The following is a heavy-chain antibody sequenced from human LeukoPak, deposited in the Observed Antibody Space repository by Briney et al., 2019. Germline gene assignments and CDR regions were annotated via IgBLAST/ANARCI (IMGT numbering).Heavy chain of an antibody. CDR3: AKGRDKYQLLSKNWFDP. CDR2: ISWNSGSI. Sequence: GGSLRLSCAASGFTFDDYAMHWARQAPGKGLEWVSGISWNSGSIGYADSVKGRLTISRDNAKNSLYLQMNSPRAEDTALYYCAKGRDKYQLLSKNWFDPWGQGTLVTVSS. V-gene: IGHV3-9*01. CDR1: GFTFDDYA. D-gene: IGHD2-2*01. J-gene: IGHJ5*02.